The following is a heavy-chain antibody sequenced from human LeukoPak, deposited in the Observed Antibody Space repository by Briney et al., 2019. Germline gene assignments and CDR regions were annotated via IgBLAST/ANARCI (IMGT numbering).Heavy chain of an antibody. CDR2: IYYRGRT. CDR1: NASIISSSYY. D-gene: IGHD3-22*01. Sequence: SETLSLTCSVSNASIISSSYYWGWIRQPPGKGLGWLGSIYYRGRTYYNPSIKIRVPISPDTSKNQFSLNLNTVPASDTAVYYFARQKILDDNCDSSGYYVDQWGQGSLVTVSS. J-gene: IGHJ4*02. V-gene: IGHV4-39*01. CDR3: ARQKILDDNCDSSGYYVDQ.